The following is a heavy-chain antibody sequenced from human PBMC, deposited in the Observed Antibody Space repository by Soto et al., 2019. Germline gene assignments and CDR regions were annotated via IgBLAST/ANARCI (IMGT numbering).Heavy chain of an antibody. CDR2: ISSAGRSK. CDR1: GFTFSDYA. CDR3: AREYSSGWLYGMDV. V-gene: IGHV3-30-3*01. J-gene: IGHJ6*02. Sequence: QVQLVESGGGVVQPGRSLRLSCAASGFTFSDYALHWVRQAPGKGLEWVAVISSAGRSKYYADSVKGRFTISRDNSRNTLYLQMNSLRAEATAVYFCAREYSSGWLYGMDVWGQGTTVTVSS. D-gene: IGHD6-19*01.